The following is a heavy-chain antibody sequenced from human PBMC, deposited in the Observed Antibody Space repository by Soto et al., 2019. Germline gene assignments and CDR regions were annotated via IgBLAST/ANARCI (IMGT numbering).Heavy chain of an antibody. CDR1: GGSFSGYY. Sequence: LSLTCAVYGGSFSGYYWSWIRQPPGKGLEWIGEINHSGSTNYNPSLKSRVTISVDTSKNQFSLKLSSVTAADTAVYYCARGPIAARDYYYGMDVWGQGTTVTVSS. J-gene: IGHJ6*02. CDR3: ARGPIAARDYYYGMDV. V-gene: IGHV4-34*01. CDR2: INHSGST. D-gene: IGHD6-6*01.